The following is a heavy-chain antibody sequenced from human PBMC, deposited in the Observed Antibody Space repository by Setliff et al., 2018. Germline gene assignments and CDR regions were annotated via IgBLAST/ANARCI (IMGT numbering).Heavy chain of an antibody. CDR3: ARGFYYYGSSRWDVFDI. D-gene: IGHD3-22*01. CDR1: GGTFNSYA. V-gene: IGHV1-69*13. CDR2: IIPIFGSA. Sequence: GASVKVSCKASGGTFNSYAISWVRQAPGQGLEWMGGIIPIFGSANYARKFQGRVTVTADESTSTAYMELSSLRSEDTAVYYCARGFYYYGSSRWDVFDIWGQGTMVTVSS. J-gene: IGHJ3*02.